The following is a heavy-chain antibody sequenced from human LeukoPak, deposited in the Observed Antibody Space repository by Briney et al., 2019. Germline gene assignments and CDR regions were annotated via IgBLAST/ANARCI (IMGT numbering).Heavy chain of an antibody. CDR1: GGSISSGGYY. V-gene: IGHV4-31*03. Sequence: SQTLSLTCTVSGGSISSGGYYWSWIRQHPGKGLEWIGYIYYSGSTYYNPSLKSRVTISVDTSKNQFSLKLSSVTAADTAVYYCARDRGSSWYGGNWFDAWGQGTLVTVSS. J-gene: IGHJ5*02. CDR2: IYYSGST. D-gene: IGHD6-13*01. CDR3: ARDRGSSWYGGNWFDA.